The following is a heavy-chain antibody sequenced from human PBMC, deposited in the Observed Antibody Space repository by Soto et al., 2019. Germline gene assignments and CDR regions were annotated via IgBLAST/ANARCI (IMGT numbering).Heavy chain of an antibody. V-gene: IGHV1-69*01. Sequence: QVQLVQSGAEVKKPGSSVKVSCKASGGTFSSYAISWVRQAPGQGLEWMGGIIPIFGTANYAQKFQGRVTIPADESTSTAYMELSSLRSEDTAVYYCARDRIAAADIYYYGMDVWGQGTTVTVSS. CDR2: IIPIFGTA. CDR3: ARDRIAAADIYYYGMDV. D-gene: IGHD6-13*01. CDR1: GGTFSSYA. J-gene: IGHJ6*02.